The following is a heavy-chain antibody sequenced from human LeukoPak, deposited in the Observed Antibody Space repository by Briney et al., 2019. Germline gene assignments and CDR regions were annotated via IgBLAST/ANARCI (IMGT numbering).Heavy chain of an antibody. CDR1: GFTVSSNY. Sequence: GGSLRLSCAASGFTVSSNYMSWVRQAPGKGLEWVSVIYSGGSTYYADSVKGRFTISRDNSKNTLYLQMNSLRAEDTAVYYCARDHCSSTSCLNWFDPWGQGTLVTVSS. CDR2: IYSGGST. D-gene: IGHD2-2*01. J-gene: IGHJ5*02. CDR3: ARDHCSSTSCLNWFDP. V-gene: IGHV3-66*01.